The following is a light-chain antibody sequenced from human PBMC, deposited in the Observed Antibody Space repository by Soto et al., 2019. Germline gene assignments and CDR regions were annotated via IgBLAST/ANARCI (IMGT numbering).Light chain of an antibody. Sequence: DIQMTQSPSTLPASVGDRVTITCRASQSISDWLAWYQQKPGTAPKVLINHASSLQSGVPSRISGSGSGTEFTLTISSLQPDDFATYYCQQYTNYPWTFGQGTKVDIK. CDR3: QQYTNYPWT. J-gene: IGKJ1*01. CDR1: QSISDW. CDR2: HAS. V-gene: IGKV1-5*01.